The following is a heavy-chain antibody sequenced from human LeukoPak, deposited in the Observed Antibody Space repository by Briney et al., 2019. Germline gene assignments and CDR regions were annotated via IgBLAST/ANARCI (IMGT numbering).Heavy chain of an antibody. D-gene: IGHD6-19*01. CDR2: INPNSGGT. Sequence: GASVKVSCKASGYTFTGYYMHWVRQAPGQGLEWMGWINPNSGGTNYAQKFQGRVTMTRDTPISTAYMELSRLRSDDTAVYYCARNRIAVAGGGFDYWGQGTLVTVSS. CDR3: ARNRIAVAGGGFDY. J-gene: IGHJ4*02. CDR1: GYTFTGYY. V-gene: IGHV1-2*02.